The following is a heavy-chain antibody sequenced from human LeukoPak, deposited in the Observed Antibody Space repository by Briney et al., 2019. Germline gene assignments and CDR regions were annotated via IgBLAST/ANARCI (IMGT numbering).Heavy chain of an antibody. Sequence: PGGSLRLSCAASGVTFSSYGMHWVRQAPGKGLEWVAVISYDGSNKYYADSVKGRFTISRDNSKNTLYLQMNSLRAEDTAVYYCARAPGGSYVDYWGQGTLVTVSS. J-gene: IGHJ4*02. CDR3: ARAPGGSYVDY. CDR2: ISYDGSNK. CDR1: GVTFSSYG. V-gene: IGHV3-30*03. D-gene: IGHD3-16*01.